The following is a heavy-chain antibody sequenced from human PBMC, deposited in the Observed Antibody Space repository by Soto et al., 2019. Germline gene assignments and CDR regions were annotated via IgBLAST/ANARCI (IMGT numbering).Heavy chain of an antibody. CDR1: GFTFSSYS. D-gene: IGHD1-1*01. J-gene: IGHJ6*03. Sequence: GGSLRLSCAASGFTFSSYSMNWVRQAPGKGLEWVSSISSSSSYIYYADSVKGRFTISRDNAKNSLYLQMNSLRAEDTAVYYCARGAYNWNDGVNYYMDVWGKGTTVTVSS. V-gene: IGHV3-21*01. CDR2: ISSSSSYI. CDR3: ARGAYNWNDGVNYYMDV.